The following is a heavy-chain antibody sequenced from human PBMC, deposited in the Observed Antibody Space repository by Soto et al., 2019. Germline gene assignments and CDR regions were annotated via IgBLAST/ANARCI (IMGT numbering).Heavy chain of an antibody. J-gene: IGHJ4*02. CDR2: IWYDGSNK. Sequence: QVQLVESGGGVVQPGRSLRLSCAASGFTFSGYGMHWVRQAPGKGLEWVAVIWYDGSNKYYADSVKGRFTISRDNSKNTRYLQMNSLRAEDTAVYYCARDHVAAAGSLYWGQGTLVTVSS. CDR3: ARDHVAAAGSLY. CDR1: GFTFSGYG. V-gene: IGHV3-33*01. D-gene: IGHD6-13*01.